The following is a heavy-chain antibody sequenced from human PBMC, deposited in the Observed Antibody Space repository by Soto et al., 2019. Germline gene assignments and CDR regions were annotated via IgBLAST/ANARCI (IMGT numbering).Heavy chain of an antibody. CDR1: GFTFSNYW. Sequence: EVQLVESGGDLVQPGGSLRLSCAASGFTFSNYWMSWVRQAPGKGLEWVANIKQDGSEEYYVDSVKGRFTISRDNAKNSLYLLRSSLRGEVTAVYYCARGPASVDYWGQGTLVTVS. J-gene: IGHJ4*02. CDR3: ARGPASVDY. CDR2: IKQDGSEE. V-gene: IGHV3-7*01.